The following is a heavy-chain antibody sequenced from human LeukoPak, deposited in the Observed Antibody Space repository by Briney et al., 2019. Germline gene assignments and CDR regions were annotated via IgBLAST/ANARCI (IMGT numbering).Heavy chain of an antibody. V-gene: IGHV1-46*01. CDR1: GYTFSDFF. Sequence: GASVKVSCKASGYTFSDFFLNWVRQAPGQGLEWMGIIDPTSGSTDYPQKFQGRLTMTGDMSTSTFYMELSSLTSEDTAIYYCARGGRQLWQSYFDDWGQGTLVTVSS. J-gene: IGHJ4*03. CDR2: IDPTSGST. D-gene: IGHD5-18*01. CDR3: ARGGRQLWQSYFDD.